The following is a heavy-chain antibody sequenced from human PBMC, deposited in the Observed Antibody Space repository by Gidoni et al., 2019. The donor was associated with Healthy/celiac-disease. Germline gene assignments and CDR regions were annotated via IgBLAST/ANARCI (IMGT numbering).Heavy chain of an antibody. D-gene: IGHD4-17*01. CDR2: IYWDDDM. CDR1: GFSLSTLGVV. CDR3: AHSQEYGLCESYYMDV. Sequence: ITLTESGPPLVKPTQTLTLTFTFSGFSLSTLGVVVGWIRQPPGKALEWLALIYWDDDMRDSPALKSRRTITKDPSKNQVVLTMTNMDPVDTATYYCAHSQEYGLCESYYMDVWGKGTTVTVSS. V-gene: IGHV2-5*02. J-gene: IGHJ6*03.